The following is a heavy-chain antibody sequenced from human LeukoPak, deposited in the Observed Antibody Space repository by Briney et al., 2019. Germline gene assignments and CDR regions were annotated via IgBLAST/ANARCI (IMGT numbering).Heavy chain of an antibody. J-gene: IGHJ4*02. V-gene: IGHV3-11*01. D-gene: IGHD6-19*01. CDR3: AGEIAVAGSDY. CDR2: ISSSGSTI. CDR1: GFTFSDYY. Sequence: NAGGSLRLSCAASGFTFSDYYMSWIRQAPGKGLEWVSYISSSGSTIYYADSVKGRFAISRDNAKNSLYLQMNSLRAGDTAVYYCAGEIAVAGSDYWGQGTLVTVSS.